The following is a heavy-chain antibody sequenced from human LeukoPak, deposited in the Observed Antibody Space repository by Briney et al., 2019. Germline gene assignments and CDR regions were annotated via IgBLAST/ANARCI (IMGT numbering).Heavy chain of an antibody. V-gene: IGHV4-59*01. CDR1: GGSISSYY. Sequence: SETLSLTCTGSGGSISSYYWSWIRQPPGKGLEWIGYIYYSGSTNYNPSLKSRVTISVDTSKNQFSLKLSSVTAADTAVYYCAGSGATGWFDPCGQGTLVTVSS. D-gene: IGHD1-14*01. CDR3: AGSGATGWFDP. CDR2: IYYSGST. J-gene: IGHJ5*02.